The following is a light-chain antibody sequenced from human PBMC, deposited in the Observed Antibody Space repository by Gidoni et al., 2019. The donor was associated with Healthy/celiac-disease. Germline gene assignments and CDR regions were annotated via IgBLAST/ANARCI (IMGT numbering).Light chain of an antibody. V-gene: IGLV2-23*02. J-gene: IGLJ3*02. CDR2: EVS. CDR1: SSDVGSYNL. Sequence: QSALPQPASVSGSPGPSITISCTGTSSDVGSYNLVSWYQQYPGKAPKLMIYEVSKRPSGVSNRFSGSKSGNTASLTISGLQAEDEADYHCCSYTGSSTFPWVFGGGTKLTVL. CDR3: CSYTGSSTFPWV.